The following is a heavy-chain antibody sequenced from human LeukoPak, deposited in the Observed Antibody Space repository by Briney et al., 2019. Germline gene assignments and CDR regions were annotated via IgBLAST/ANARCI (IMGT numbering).Heavy chain of an antibody. CDR1: GFTFNNYA. CDR3: ARDSLVVAGENFFDY. J-gene: IGHJ4*02. CDR2: IWYDGNNK. D-gene: IGHD3-22*01. V-gene: IGHV3-33*01. Sequence: GESLKISCAAAGFTFNNYAIHWVRQAPGKGLEWVAVIWYDGNNKYYADSVKGRFTVSRDNSKNTLYLQMNSLRAEDTAVYYCARDSLVVAGENFFDYWGQGTLVTVSS.